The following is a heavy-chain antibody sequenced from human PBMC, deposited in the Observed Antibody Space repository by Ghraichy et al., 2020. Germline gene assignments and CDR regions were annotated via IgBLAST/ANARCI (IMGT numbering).Heavy chain of an antibody. D-gene: IGHD6-6*01. CDR2: IYYSGST. Sequence: NRYIYYSGSTYYNPSLKSRVTISVDTSKNQFSLKLSSVTAADTAVYYCAAIAALSYYYGMDVWGQGTTVTVSS. V-gene: IGHV4-31*02. J-gene: IGHJ6*02. CDR3: AAIAALSYYYGMDV.